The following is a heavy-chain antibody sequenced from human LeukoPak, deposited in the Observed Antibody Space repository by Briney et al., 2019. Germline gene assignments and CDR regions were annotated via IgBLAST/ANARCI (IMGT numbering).Heavy chain of an antibody. J-gene: IGHJ4*02. Sequence: PGGSLRLSCAASGFTFSSYWMHWVRQAPGKGLVWVSRINSDGSSTTYADSVKGRFTISRDNAKNTLYLQMNRLRAEDTAVYYCATQLVGAKSSEFEYWGQGTLVTVSS. CDR1: GFTFSSYW. D-gene: IGHD1-26*01. CDR3: ATQLVGAKSSEFEY. V-gene: IGHV3-74*01. CDR2: INSDGSST.